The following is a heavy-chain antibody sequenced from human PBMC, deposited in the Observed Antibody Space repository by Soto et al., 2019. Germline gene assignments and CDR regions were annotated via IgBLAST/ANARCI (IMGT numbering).Heavy chain of an antibody. Sequence: QVRLVHSETEVKKPGASVNVSRKASGYTFTSYTISWVRQAPGQGLEWMGWISANNGNTEFAQKFQDRLTMIADTTTSTAYLELRNLRPDDTAVYYCARSLPWFDPWGQGTLVAVSS. V-gene: IGHV1-18*01. CDR3: ARSLPWFDP. CDR1: GYTFTSYT. CDR2: ISANNGNT. J-gene: IGHJ5*02.